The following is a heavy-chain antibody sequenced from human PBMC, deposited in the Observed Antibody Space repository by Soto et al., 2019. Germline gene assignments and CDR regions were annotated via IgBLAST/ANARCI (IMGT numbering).Heavy chain of an antibody. CDR2: IYYSGST. CDR1: GGSISSGGYY. J-gene: IGHJ5*02. CDR3: ARAQRDCSGGSCYSDWFDP. V-gene: IGHV4-31*03. D-gene: IGHD2-15*01. Sequence: PSETLSLTCTVSGGSISSGGYYWSWIRQHPGKGLEWIGYIYYSGSTYYNPSLKSRVTISVDTSKNQFPLKLSSVTAADTAVYYCARAQRDCSGGSCYSDWFDPWGQGTLVTVSS.